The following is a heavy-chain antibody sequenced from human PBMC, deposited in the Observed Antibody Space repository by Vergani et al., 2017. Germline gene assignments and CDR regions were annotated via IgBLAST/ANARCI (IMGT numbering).Heavy chain of an antibody. V-gene: IGHV3-23*01. D-gene: IGHD3-22*01. CDR3: AGPQGTSAYYYGGFDY. CDR1: GFTFSSSA. J-gene: IGHJ4*02. CDR2: ISGPGLST. Sequence: EVHLLESGGGLVQSGGSLRLSCAASGFTFSSSAVSWVRQAPGRGLAWVSSISGPGLSTYYADSVKGRFTISRDNSKNKLSLQMNSLTAEDTAIYYCAGPQGTSAYYYGGFDYWGQGILVTVSS.